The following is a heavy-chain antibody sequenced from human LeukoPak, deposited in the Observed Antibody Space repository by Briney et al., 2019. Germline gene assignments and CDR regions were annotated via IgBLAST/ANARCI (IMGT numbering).Heavy chain of an antibody. CDR2: INHSGDT. Sequence: SETLSLTCAAYGGPFSGYYWGWCRQPPGKGLEWIGEINHSGDTNYDPSLKGRITMSVDPSKNQFSLKLTSVTAADTAVCYCARRVSGLGEFSSPPYYYYYYMDVWGKGTTVTVSS. J-gene: IGHJ6*03. V-gene: IGHV4-34*01. D-gene: IGHD3-16*02. CDR3: ARRVSGLGEFSSPPYYYYYYMDV. CDR1: GGPFSGYY.